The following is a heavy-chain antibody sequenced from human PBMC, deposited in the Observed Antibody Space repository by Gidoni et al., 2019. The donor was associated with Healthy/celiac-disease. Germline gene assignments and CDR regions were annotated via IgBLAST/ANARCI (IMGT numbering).Heavy chain of an antibody. CDR3: LITMIVEADAFDI. V-gene: IGHV3-72*01. CDR1: GFTFSDHY. CDR2: TRNKANSYTT. J-gene: IGHJ3*02. Sequence: EVQLVASGGGLVQPGGSLRLSCAASGFTFSDHYMDWVRQAPGKGLEWVGRTRNKANSYTTEYAASVKGRFTISRDDSKNSLYLQMNSLKTEDTAVYYCLITMIVEADAFDIWGQGTMVTVSS. D-gene: IGHD3-22*01.